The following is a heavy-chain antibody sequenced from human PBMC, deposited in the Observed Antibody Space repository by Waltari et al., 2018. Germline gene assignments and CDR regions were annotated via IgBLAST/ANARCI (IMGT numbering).Heavy chain of an antibody. J-gene: IGHJ4*02. CDR3: AKSRGIAARPFPDY. D-gene: IGHD6-6*01. Sequence: QVQLVESGGGVVQPGGSLRLSCAASGFTFSSYGMHWVRQAPGKGLEWVAFIRYDGSNKYYADSVKGRFTISRDNSKNTLYLQMNSLRAEDTAVYYCAKSRGIAARPFPDYWGQGTLVTVSS. CDR1: GFTFSSYG. V-gene: IGHV3-30*02. CDR2: IRYDGSNK.